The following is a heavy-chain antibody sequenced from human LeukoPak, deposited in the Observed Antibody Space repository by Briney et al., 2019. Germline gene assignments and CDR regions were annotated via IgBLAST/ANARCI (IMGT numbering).Heavy chain of an antibody. V-gene: IGHV4-34*01. CDR3: ARDPNSVGV. CDR1: GGSFSGYY. J-gene: IGHJ3*01. D-gene: IGHD5-24*01. CDR2: INHSGST. Sequence: SETLSLTCAVYGGSFSGYYWSWIRQPPGKGLEWIGEINHSGSTNYNPSLKSRVTISVDTSKNQFSLRLSSVTAADTAVYYCARDPNSVGVWGQGTMVTVSS.